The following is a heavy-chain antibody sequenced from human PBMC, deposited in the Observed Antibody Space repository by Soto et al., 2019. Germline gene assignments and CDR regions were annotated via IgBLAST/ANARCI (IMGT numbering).Heavy chain of an antibody. J-gene: IGHJ4*02. CDR2: ISSRSSTI. CDR3: ASGTNGAFFVY. CDR1: GFTFSDYY. Sequence: QVQLVESVGGLVKPGGSLRLSCAASGFTFSDYYMSWIRQAPGKWLEWVSYISSRSSTIFYADSVKGRFTISRDNVKNSLYLQMNSLRAEDTAVYSCASGTNGAFFVYWGQGILVTVSS. D-gene: IGHD2-8*01. V-gene: IGHV3-11*01.